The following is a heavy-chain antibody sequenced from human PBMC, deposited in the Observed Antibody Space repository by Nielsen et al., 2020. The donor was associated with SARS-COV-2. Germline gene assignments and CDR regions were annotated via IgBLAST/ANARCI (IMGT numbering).Heavy chain of an antibody. D-gene: IGHD6-6*01. CDR1: GFTFSNYA. CDR3: AREGPDSRSSYFDY. Sequence: GESLKIFCSASGFTFSNYALHWVRQAPGKGLEWVGILSYEGRTKYNADSVKGRFIISRHNPNNTLYLQMNSLRVEDTAVYYCAREGPDSRSSYFDYWGHGALVTVSS. J-gene: IGHJ4*01. CDR2: LSYEGRTK. V-gene: IGHV3-30*04.